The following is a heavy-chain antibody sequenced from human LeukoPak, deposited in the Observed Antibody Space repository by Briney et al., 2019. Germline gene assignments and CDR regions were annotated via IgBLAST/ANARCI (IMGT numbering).Heavy chain of an antibody. V-gene: IGHV1-18*01. CDR2: ISAYNGNT. Sequence: GASVKVSCKASGYTFTSYGISWVRQAPGQGLEWMGWISAYNGNTNYAQKLQGRVTMTTDTSTSTAYMELRSLRSDDTAVYYCARDERGPMRFRGAFDIWGQGTMVTVSS. D-gene: IGHD2-21*01. J-gene: IGHJ3*02. CDR3: ARDERGPMRFRGAFDI. CDR1: GYTFTSYG.